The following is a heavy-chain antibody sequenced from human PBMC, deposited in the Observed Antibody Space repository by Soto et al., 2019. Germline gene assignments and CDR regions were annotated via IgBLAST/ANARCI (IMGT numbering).Heavy chain of an antibody. CDR3: ARGCVSLLGYCSGGSCYRGAFDI. V-gene: IGHV1-69*02. CDR2: IIPILDIE. Sequence: ASVKVSCKASGGTFSSYTISWVRQAPGQGLEWIGRIIPILDIENNTKKYQGRVTNTEDKSTSTAYMKLSSLRSEDTAVYYFARGCVSLLGYCSGGSCYRGAFDIWGQGTMVTVSS. CDR1: GGTFSSYT. J-gene: IGHJ3*02. D-gene: IGHD2-15*01.